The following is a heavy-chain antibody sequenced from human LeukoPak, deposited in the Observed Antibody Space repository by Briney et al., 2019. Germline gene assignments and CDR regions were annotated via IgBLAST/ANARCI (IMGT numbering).Heavy chain of an antibody. D-gene: IGHD3-3*01. Sequence: SVKVSCKASGGTFSSYAISWVRQAPGQGLEWMGRIIPILGIANYAQKFQGRVTITADESTSTAYMELSSLRSEDTAVYYCARMKRITIFGVVIGGAFDIWGQGTMVTVSS. CDR3: ARMKRITIFGVVIGGAFDI. J-gene: IGHJ3*02. V-gene: IGHV1-69*04. CDR2: IIPILGIA. CDR1: GGTFSSYA.